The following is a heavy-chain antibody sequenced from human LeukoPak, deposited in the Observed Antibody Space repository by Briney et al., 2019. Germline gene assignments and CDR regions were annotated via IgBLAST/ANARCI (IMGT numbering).Heavy chain of an antibody. Sequence: SQTLSLTCAISGDSVSSNSAAWNWIRQSPSRGLEWLGRTYYRSKWYNDYAVSVKSRITINPDTSKNQFSLQLNSVTPEDTAVYYCARDLPGRTGTTDNWFDPWGQGTLVTVSS. J-gene: IGHJ5*02. CDR2: TYYRSKWYN. CDR3: ARDLPGRTGTTDNWFDP. V-gene: IGHV6-1*01. CDR1: GDSVSSNSAA. D-gene: IGHD1-7*01.